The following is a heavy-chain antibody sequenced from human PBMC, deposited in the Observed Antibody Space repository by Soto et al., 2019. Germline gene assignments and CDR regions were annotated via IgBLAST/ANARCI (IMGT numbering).Heavy chain of an antibody. D-gene: IGHD1-26*01. V-gene: IGHV3-30-3*01. CDR1: GFTFSSYA. CDR3: ARDRGSGSYYYYGMDV. Sequence: PRGSPRLSCAASGFTFSSYAMHWVRQAPGKGLERVAVISDDGSNKYYADSEKGRFTISSDNSKNTLYLQMNSLRAEDTAVYYCARDRGSGSYYYYGMDVWGHLPTVTV. CDR2: ISDDGSNK. J-gene: IGHJ6*02.